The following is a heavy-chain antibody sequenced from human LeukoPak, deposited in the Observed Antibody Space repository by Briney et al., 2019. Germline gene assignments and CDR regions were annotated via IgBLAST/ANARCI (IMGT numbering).Heavy chain of an antibody. Sequence: SETLSLTCSVSGGSISSYYWSWIRQPPGKGLEWIGYSYYTGSTNYNPSLKSRATISVDTSKNQFSLNLRSVTAADTAMYYCATSRSGYSYADYWGQGTLVTVSS. D-gene: IGHD5-18*01. J-gene: IGHJ4*02. CDR2: SYYTGST. CDR1: GGSISSYY. V-gene: IGHV4-59*08. CDR3: ATSRSGYSYADY.